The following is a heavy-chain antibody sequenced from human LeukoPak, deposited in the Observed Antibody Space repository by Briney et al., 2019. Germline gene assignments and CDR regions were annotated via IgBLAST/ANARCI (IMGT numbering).Heavy chain of an antibody. CDR3: ARDPLSSYYYMDV. V-gene: IGHV4-59*01. CDR2: IYYSGST. Sequence: PSETLSLTCTVSGGSISSYYWSWIRQPPGKGLEWIGYIYYSGSTNYNPSLKSRVTISVDTSKNQFSLKLSSVTAADTAVYYCARDPLSSYYYMDVWGKGTTVTVSS. CDR1: GGSISSYY. J-gene: IGHJ6*03.